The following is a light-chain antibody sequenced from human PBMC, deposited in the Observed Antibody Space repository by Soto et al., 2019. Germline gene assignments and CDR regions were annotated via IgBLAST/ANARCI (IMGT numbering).Light chain of an antibody. J-gene: IGKJ1*01. CDR3: QQSYSIPPT. Sequence: DIVMTQSPDSLAVSLGERATINCKSSQSVLYSSNNRNYLAWYQQKPGQPPKLLISWASTREFGVPDRFSGSGSGTDFTLTISSLQAEDVALYYCQQSYSIPPTFGQGTKVEIK. CDR1: QSVLYSSNNRNY. CDR2: WAS. V-gene: IGKV4-1*01.